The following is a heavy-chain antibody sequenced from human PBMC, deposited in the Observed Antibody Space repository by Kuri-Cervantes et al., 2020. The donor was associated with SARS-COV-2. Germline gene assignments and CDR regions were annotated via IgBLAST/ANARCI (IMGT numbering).Heavy chain of an antibody. Sequence: ESLKISCTVPGGSISSYYWSWIRQPPGKGLEWIGYIYYSGSTNYNPSLKSRVTISVDTSKNQFSLKLSSVTAADTAVYYCARALWSGYCTFDIWGQGTMVTVSS. CDR3: ARALWSGYCTFDI. D-gene: IGHD3-3*01. CDR2: IYYSGST. V-gene: IGHV4-59*01. CDR1: GGSISSYY. J-gene: IGHJ3*02.